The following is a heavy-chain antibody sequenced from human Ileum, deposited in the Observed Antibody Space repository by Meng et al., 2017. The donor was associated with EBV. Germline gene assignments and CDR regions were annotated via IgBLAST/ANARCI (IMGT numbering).Heavy chain of an antibody. V-gene: IGHV4-59*01. CDR3: AKGGQWDPLDS. CDR1: VVAISGNY. D-gene: IGHD1-26*01. J-gene: IGHJ4*02. Sequence: VHLQEPGPGLVNPSGPLSLTCDVSVVAISGNYWSWIRQSPVKGLEWIGFFYEGTTNYNPSLKSRVTIAAGPANNQISLRLSSVTSADTAVYYCAKGGQWDPLDSWGRGILVTVSS. CDR2: FYEGTT.